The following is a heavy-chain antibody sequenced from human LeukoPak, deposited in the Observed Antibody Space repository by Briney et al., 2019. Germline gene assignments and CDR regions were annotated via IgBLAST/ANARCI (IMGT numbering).Heavy chain of an antibody. Sequence: SETLSLTCTVSRGSIRGYYWNWIRQPPGKGLEWIGYIYYSGSTNYNPSLKSRVTISVDTSKNQFSLKLSSVTAADTAVYYRGYSSPGEAFDIWGQGTMVTVSS. CDR2: IYYSGST. D-gene: IGHD6-13*01. CDR3: GYSSPGEAFDI. J-gene: IGHJ3*02. CDR1: RGSIRGYY. V-gene: IGHV4-59*01.